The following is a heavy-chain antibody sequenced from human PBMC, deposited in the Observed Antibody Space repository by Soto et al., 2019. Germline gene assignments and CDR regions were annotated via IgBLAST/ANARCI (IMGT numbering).Heavy chain of an antibody. CDR3: ASSRITMVPYGMDV. CDR2: INAGNGNT. CDR1: GYTFTSYA. Sequence: GASVKVACKASGYTFTSYAMHWVRQAPGQRLEWMGWINAGNGNTKYSQKFQGRVTITRDTSASTAYMELSSLRSEDTAVYYCASSRITMVPYGMDVWGQGTTVTVSS. J-gene: IGHJ6*02. V-gene: IGHV1-3*01. D-gene: IGHD3-10*01.